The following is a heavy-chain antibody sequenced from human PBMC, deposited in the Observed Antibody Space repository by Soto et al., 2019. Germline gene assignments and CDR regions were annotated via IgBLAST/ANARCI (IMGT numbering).Heavy chain of an antibody. V-gene: IGHV4-59*01. CDR2: IYYSGST. CDR1: GGSLSSYY. Sequence: LSLTCTVSGGSLSSYYWSWIRQPPGKGLEWIGYIYYSGSTNYNPSLKSRVTISVDTSKNQFSLKLSSVTAADTAVYYCARGLMAAAGTAPFYYFYYYMDVWGKATTVTVSS. J-gene: IGHJ6*03. D-gene: IGHD6-13*01. CDR3: ARGLMAAAGTAPFYYFYYYMDV.